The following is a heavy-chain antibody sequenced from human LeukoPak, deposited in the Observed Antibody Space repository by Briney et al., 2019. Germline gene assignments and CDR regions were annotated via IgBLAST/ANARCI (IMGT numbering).Heavy chain of an antibody. CDR2: IYYSGST. J-gene: IGHJ5*02. CDR3: ARGPHIVVVPAAAFDP. CDR1: GGSISSYY. D-gene: IGHD2-2*01. Sequence: PSETLSLTRTVSGGSISSYYWSWIRQPPGKGLEWIGYIYYSGSTNYNPSLKSRVTISVDTSKNQFSLKLSSVTAADTAVYYCARGPHIVVVPAAAFDPWGQGTLVTVSS. V-gene: IGHV4-59*01.